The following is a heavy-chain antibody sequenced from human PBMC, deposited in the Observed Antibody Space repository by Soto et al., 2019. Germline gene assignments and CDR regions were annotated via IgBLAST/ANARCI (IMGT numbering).Heavy chain of an antibody. CDR1: GFTFSSYG. Sequence: GGSLRLSCAAYGFTFSSYGMHWVRQAPGKGLEWVAVISHDGSNKYYADSVKGRFTISRDNSKNTLYLQMNSLRAEDTAVYYCAKVLYGSGSLFDYWGQGTLVTVSS. D-gene: IGHD3-10*01. V-gene: IGHV3-30*18. J-gene: IGHJ4*02. CDR2: ISHDGSNK. CDR3: AKVLYGSGSLFDY.